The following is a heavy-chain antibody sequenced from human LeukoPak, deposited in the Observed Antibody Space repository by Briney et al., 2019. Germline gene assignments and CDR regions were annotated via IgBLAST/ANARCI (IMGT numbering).Heavy chain of an antibody. CDR2: IGTAGDT. D-gene: IGHD5-18*01. CDR1: GFAFSSYD. J-gene: IGHJ4*02. Sequence: GSLSLSFAASGFAFSSYDMHWVRPATGKGLEWVSAIGTAGDTYYPGSVKGRFTISRENAKNSLYLQMNSLRAGDTAVYYCARFDVDTAYWGQGTLVTVSS. CDR3: ARFDVDTAY. V-gene: IGHV3-13*01.